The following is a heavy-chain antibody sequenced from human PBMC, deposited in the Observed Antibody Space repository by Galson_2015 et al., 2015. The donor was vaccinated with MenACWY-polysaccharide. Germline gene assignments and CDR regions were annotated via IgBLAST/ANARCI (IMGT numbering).Heavy chain of an antibody. V-gene: IGHV3-23*01. CDR3: AKQIDEYYGSGNYYPPWDY. Sequence: SLRLSCAASGFTFSSYAMNWVRQAPGKGLEWVSLISESGASTYYADSVKGRFTISRDNSKNTLYMQMNSLRAEDTAVYYCAKQIDEYYGSGNYYPPWDYWGQGTLVTVSS. D-gene: IGHD3-10*01. CDR2: ISESGAST. CDR1: GFTFSSYA. J-gene: IGHJ4*02.